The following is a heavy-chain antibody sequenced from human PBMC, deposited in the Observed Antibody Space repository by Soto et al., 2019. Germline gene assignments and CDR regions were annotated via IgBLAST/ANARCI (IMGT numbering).Heavy chain of an antibody. Sequence: SETLSLTCTVSGASINNYYWAWIRQAPGKGLEWIGYVHYTGSTNYNPSLKSRVAMSIDSSKMQISLNLTSVTSADTAVYYCERLIAAAAFDYWGQGALVTVSS. J-gene: IGHJ4*02. CDR3: ERLIAAAAFDY. CDR1: GASINNYY. V-gene: IGHV4-59*01. D-gene: IGHD6-13*01. CDR2: VHYTGST.